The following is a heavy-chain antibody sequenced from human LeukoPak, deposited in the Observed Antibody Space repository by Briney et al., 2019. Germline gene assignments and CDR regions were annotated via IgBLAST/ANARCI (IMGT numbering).Heavy chain of an antibody. J-gene: IGHJ4*02. D-gene: IGHD5-12*01. CDR3: AKDHPLEVGYSGYDLDY. CDR1: VFTFSSYG. CDR2: ISYDGSNK. Sequence: GRSLRLSCAASVFTFSSYGMHWVRQAPGKGLEWVAIISYDGSNKYYADSVKGRFTISRDNSKNTLYLQMNSLRADDTAVYYCAKDHPLEVGYSGYDLDYWGQGTLVTVSS. V-gene: IGHV3-30*18.